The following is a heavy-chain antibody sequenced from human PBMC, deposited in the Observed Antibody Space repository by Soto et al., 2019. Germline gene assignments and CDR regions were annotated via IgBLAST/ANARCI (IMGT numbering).Heavy chain of an antibody. CDR1: GFTFSTYG. CDR2: IPYDGGGQ. Sequence: QVQLVESGGGVVQPGRSLRLSCAASGFTFSTYGMHWVRQAPGKGLEWMAAIPYDGGGQHYAESVKGRFTISRDNSKDTLYLEMNSLRAEDTAVYYCVTALRRGSNLGEGEFDYWGQGTLVTVSS. J-gene: IGHJ4*02. CDR3: VTALRRGSNLGEGEFDY. V-gene: IGHV3-30*03. D-gene: IGHD1-26*01.